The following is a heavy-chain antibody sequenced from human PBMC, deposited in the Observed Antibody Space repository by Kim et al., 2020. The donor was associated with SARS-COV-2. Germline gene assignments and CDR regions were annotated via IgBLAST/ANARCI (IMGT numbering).Heavy chain of an antibody. J-gene: IGHJ6*01. V-gene: IGHV3-30*18. CDR3: AKDFFSGYSYGRNFNYG. CDR1: GFTFSSYG. D-gene: IGHD5-18*01. Sequence: GGSLRLSCAASGFTFSSYGMHWVRQAPGKGLEWVAVISYDGSNKYCADSVKGRFTISRDNSKNTLYLQMNSLRAEDTAVYYCAKDFFSGYSYGRNFNYG. CDR2: ISYDGSNK.